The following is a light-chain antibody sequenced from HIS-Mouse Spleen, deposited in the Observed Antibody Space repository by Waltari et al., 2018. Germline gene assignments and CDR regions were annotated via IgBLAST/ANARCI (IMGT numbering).Light chain of an antibody. CDR3: QAWDSSTVV. CDR2: QDS. V-gene: IGLV3-1*01. CDR1: KLGDKY. J-gene: IGLJ2*01. Sequence: SYELTQPPSVSVSPVQTASITFPGDKLGDKYACWYQQKPGQSPVLVIYQDSKRPSRVPERFSGSNSGNTATLTISGTQAMDEADYYCQAWDSSTVVFGGGTKLTVL.